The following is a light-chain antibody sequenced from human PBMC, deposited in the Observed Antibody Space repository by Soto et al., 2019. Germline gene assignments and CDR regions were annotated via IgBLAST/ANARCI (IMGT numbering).Light chain of an antibody. J-gene: IGLJ1*01. Sequence: QSVLTQPRSVSGPPGQSVTISCTGTSSDVGGYNYVSWYQQHPGKAPKLMIYDVSKRPSGVPDRFSGSKSGNTASLTISGLQAEDEADYYCCSYAGSYRYVFGTGTKVTVL. CDR2: DVS. V-gene: IGLV2-11*01. CDR1: SSDVGGYNY. CDR3: CSYAGSYRYV.